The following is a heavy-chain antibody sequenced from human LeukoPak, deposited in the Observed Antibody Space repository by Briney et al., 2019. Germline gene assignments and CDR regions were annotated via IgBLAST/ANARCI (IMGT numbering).Heavy chain of an antibody. Sequence: GESLKISCKGSGYIFTSYWIGWVRQMPGKGLEWMGLIYPGDSDTKYSPSFQGQVTISADKSIGTAYLQWSSLKASDTAIYYCARTKSGVVVVPGAGHWFDPWGQGTLVTVSS. CDR1: GYIFTSYW. J-gene: IGHJ5*02. CDR3: ARTKSGVVVVPGAGHWFDP. D-gene: IGHD2-2*01. V-gene: IGHV5-51*01. CDR2: IYPGDSDT.